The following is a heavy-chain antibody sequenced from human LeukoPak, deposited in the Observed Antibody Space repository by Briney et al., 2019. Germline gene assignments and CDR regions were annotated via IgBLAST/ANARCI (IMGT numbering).Heavy chain of an antibody. D-gene: IGHD3-3*01. CDR1: GGSISSGGYY. V-gene: IGHV4-31*03. CDR3: ARDPTDFWSGSYYFDY. J-gene: IGHJ4*02. CDR2: IYYSGST. Sequence: PSQTLSLTCTVSGGSISSGGYYWSWIRQHPGKGLEWIGYIYYSGSTNYNPSLKSRVTMSVDTSKNQFSLKLSSVTAADTAVYYCARDPTDFWSGSYYFDYWGQGTLVTVSS.